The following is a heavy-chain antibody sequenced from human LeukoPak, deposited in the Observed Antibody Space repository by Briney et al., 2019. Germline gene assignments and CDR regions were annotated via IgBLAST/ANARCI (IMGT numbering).Heavy chain of an antibody. CDR1: GFTFSNAW. CDR2: IKSKTDGGTT. CDR3: TTDRRSYYGSGSSSGYFDY. Sequence: GGSLRLSCAASGFTFSNAWMSWVRQAPGKGLEWVGRIKSKTDGGTTDYAAPVKGRFTISRDDSKNTLYLQMNSLKTEDTAVYYCTTDRRSYYGSGSSSGYFDYWGQGTLVTVSS. D-gene: IGHD3-10*01. J-gene: IGHJ4*02. V-gene: IGHV3-15*01.